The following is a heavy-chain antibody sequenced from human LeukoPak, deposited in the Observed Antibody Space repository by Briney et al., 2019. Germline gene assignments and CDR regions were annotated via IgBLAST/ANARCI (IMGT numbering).Heavy chain of an antibody. CDR1: GFTFSSYE. CDR3: ARGWSGDYFDY. Sequence: AGGSLRLSCAASGFTFSSYEMNWVRQAPGKGLEWVSYISSSGSTIYYADSVKGRFTISRDNAKKSLYLQMNSLRAEDTAMYYCARGWSGDYFDYWGQGTLVTVSS. D-gene: IGHD3-10*01. V-gene: IGHV3-48*03. J-gene: IGHJ4*02. CDR2: ISSSGSTI.